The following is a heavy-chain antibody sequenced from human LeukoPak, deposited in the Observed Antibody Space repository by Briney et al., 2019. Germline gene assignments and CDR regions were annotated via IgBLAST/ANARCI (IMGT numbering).Heavy chain of an antibody. CDR2: INHSGST. CDR1: GGSFSGYY. J-gene: IGHJ6*03. V-gene: IGHV4-34*01. Sequence: PSETLSLTCAVYGGSFSGYYWSWIRQPPGKGLEWIGEINHSGSTNYNPSLKSRVTISVDTSKNQFSLKLSSVTAADTVVYYCASLAPRRVKWGYYYYYMDVWGKGTTVTVSS. CDR3: ASLAPRRVKWGYYYYYMDV. D-gene: IGHD1-26*01.